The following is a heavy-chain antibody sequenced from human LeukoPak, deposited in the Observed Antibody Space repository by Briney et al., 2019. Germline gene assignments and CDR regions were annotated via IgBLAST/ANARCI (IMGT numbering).Heavy chain of an antibody. Sequence: GGSLRLSCAASGFTFSRYWMSWVRQAPGKGLEWVAVIFYDGTIYYYADSVKGRFTISRDNSKNTLYLQMRSLRPDDTAVYYCARDPRGPTGYDSPGRDTFDSWGQGSLVAVSS. CDR3: ARDPRGPTGYDSPGRDTFDS. CDR2: IFYDGTIY. CDR1: GFTFSRYW. V-gene: IGHV3-30*03. D-gene: IGHD3-22*01. J-gene: IGHJ4*02.